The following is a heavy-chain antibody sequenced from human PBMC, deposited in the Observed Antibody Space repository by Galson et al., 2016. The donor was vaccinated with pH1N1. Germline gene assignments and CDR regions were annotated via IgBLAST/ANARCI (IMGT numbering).Heavy chain of an antibody. Sequence: SVKVSCKASGYTFTSYAIHWVRQAPGQRLEWMGWINTGSGYTKYSQKFHDRITITKDTSAGKVYLELSSLRSEDTAGYYCGRDGLTMFTFGVPGNYFDYWGQGTLVTVSS. CDR3: GRDGLTMFTFGVPGNYFDY. J-gene: IGHJ4*02. CDR1: GYTFTSYA. CDR2: INTGSGYT. V-gene: IGHV1-3*04. D-gene: IGHD2-2*01.